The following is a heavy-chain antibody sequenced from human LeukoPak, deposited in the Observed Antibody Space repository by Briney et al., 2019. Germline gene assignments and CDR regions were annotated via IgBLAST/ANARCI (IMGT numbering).Heavy chain of an antibody. CDR1: GFTVSNNY. CDR2: SYSDSNT. Sequence: GGSLRLSCTASGFTVSNNYMSWVRQAPGKGLEWVSISYSDSNTNYADSVKGRFTISRDTSQNTLSLQMNSLRAEDTAVYYCVRKNRDFNAAFDLWGQGTVVTVSA. J-gene: IGHJ3*01. V-gene: IGHV3-53*01. CDR3: VRKNRDFNAAFDL. D-gene: IGHD1-14*01.